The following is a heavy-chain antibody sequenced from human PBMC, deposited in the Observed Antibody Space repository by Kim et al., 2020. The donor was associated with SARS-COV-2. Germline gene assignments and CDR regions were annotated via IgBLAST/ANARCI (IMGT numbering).Heavy chain of an antibody. J-gene: IGHJ4*02. D-gene: IGHD2-2*01. CDR2: IGRSGTTI. V-gene: IGHV3-48*03. CDR1: GFSFSSYE. CDR3: ARWYCSTTSCLIDY. Sequence: GGSLRLSCAASGFSFSSYEMIWVRQAPGKGLQWVSYIGRSGTTIFYADFVKGRFTVSRDNAKNSLHLQINNLRVEDTALYYCARWYCSTTSCLIDYWGQGALVTVSS.